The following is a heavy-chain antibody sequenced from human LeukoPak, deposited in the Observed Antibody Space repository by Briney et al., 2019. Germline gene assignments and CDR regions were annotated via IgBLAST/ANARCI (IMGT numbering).Heavy chain of an antibody. D-gene: IGHD1-26*01. CDR3: ANAYGGSSDY. CDR2: INQDGSEK. Sequence: PGGSLRLSCAASGFTFSSYWMSWVRQAPGKGLEWVANINQDGSEKYYVDSVKGRFTISRDNAKKSLYLQVNSLRAEDTAVYYCANAYGGSSDYWGQGTLVTVSS. J-gene: IGHJ4*02. V-gene: IGHV3-7*01. CDR1: GFTFSSYW.